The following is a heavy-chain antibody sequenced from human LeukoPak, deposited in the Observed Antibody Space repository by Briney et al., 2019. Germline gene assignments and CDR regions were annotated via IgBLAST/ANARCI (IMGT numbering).Heavy chain of an antibody. D-gene: IGHD3-22*01. CDR1: GGSVTSTNW. V-gene: IGHV4-4*02. Sequence: PSETLSLTCDVSGGSVTSTNWWTWVRQPPGKGLEWIGSIYYSGSTYCNPSLKSRVTISVDTSKNQFSLNLSSVTAADTAVYYCARAIYDSSGYYRNFDYWGQGTLVTVSS. J-gene: IGHJ4*02. CDR2: IYYSGST. CDR3: ARAIYDSSGYYRNFDY.